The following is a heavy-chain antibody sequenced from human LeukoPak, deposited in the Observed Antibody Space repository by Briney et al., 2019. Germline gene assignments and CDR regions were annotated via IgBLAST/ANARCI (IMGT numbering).Heavy chain of an antibody. Sequence: SETLSLTCTISGGSISGASIRGTTYYWGCVRQPPGKGLEWIGSIYYNGHTFFNPSLKSLVTMSLDTSRNQVSLKLSSVTAADTAVYYCVRSPKGTAVTANWFDPWGQGTLVTVSS. V-gene: IGHV4-39*07. J-gene: IGHJ5*02. CDR3: VRSPKGTAVTANWFDP. CDR2: IYYNGHT. CDR1: GGSISGASIRGTTYY. D-gene: IGHD6-19*01.